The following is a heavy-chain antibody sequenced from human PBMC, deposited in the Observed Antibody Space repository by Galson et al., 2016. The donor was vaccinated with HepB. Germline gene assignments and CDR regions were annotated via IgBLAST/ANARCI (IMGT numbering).Heavy chain of an antibody. Sequence: ETLSLTCTVSGGSISSYYWSWIRQPPGKGLEWIGFIYYSGSTNYNPSLKSRVTISVDTSTNQFSLKLSSVTAADTAVYYCARVPPDTGSGFFVLWGRGTLVTVSS. CDR1: GGSISSYY. CDR3: ARVPPDTGSGFFVL. J-gene: IGHJ2*01. V-gene: IGHV4-59*01. D-gene: IGHD5-18*01. CDR2: IYYSGST.